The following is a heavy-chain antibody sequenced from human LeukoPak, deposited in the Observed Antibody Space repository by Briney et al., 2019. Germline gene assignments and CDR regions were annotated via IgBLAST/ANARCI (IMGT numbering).Heavy chain of an antibody. D-gene: IGHD1-26*01. CDR2: ISSSGGST. CDR3: ARDDGGSYPNYFEN. V-gene: IGHV3-48*01. J-gene: IGHJ4*02. Sequence: GGSLRLSCAASGFTFNNYGMTWVRQAPGKGLEWVSFISSSGGSTYYADSVKGRFTISRDNAKKSLYLQMNGLRAEDTAVFYCARDDGGSYPNYFENWGQGTLVTVSS. CDR1: GFTFNNYG.